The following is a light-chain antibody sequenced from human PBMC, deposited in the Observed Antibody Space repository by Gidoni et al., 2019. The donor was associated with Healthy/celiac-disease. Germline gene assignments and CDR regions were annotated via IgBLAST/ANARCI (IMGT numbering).Light chain of an antibody. CDR3: QQRSNWPPT. CDR2: DAS. CDR1: QSVSSY. J-gene: IGKJ1*01. Sequence: EIVLTQSPATLSLSPGERATLSCRASQSVSSYLAWYQQKPGQAPRLLIYDASNRATGIPARCRGSGSGTDFTLTISGLEPEDFAVYYCQQRSNWPPTFGQGTKVEIK. V-gene: IGKV3-11*01.